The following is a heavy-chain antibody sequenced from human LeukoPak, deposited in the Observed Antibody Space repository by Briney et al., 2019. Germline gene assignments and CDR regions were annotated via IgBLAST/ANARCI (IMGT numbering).Heavy chain of an antibody. V-gene: IGHV4-39*07. CDR2: IYYSGST. Sequence: MTSETLSLTCTVSGGSISSSSYYWGGIRQPPGKGPEWIGSIYYSGSTYYNPSLKSRVTISVDTSKNQISLKLNSVTAADTAVYYCARSLAFDIWGQGTTVTVSS. J-gene: IGHJ3*02. CDR1: GGSISSSSYY. CDR3: ARSLAFDI.